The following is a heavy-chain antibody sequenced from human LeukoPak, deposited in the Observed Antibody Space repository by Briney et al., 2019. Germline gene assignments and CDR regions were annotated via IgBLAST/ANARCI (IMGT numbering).Heavy chain of an antibody. Sequence: GGSLRLSCGASGFSFSNFGMHWVRQAPGKGLEWVAVLSYEGGNEYYGDSVEGRFTISRDNSKNTLYLQMNSLRAEDTAVYYCARGFDYWGQGTLVTVSS. V-gene: IGHV3-30*03. CDR3: ARGFDY. CDR2: LSYEGGNE. CDR1: GFSFSNFG. J-gene: IGHJ4*02.